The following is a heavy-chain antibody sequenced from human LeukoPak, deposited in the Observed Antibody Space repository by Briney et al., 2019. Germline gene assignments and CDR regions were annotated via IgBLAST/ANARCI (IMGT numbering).Heavy chain of an antibody. Sequence: PGGSLRLSCAASGFTFSSYGMHRVRLAPGTGLEGVAVISYDGSNKYYADSVKGRFTISRDNSKNTLYLQMNSLRAEDTAVYYCAKEAYDSSGYLGYFDYWGQGTLVTVSS. CDR1: GFTFSSYG. CDR3: AKEAYDSSGYLGYFDY. CDR2: ISYDGSNK. D-gene: IGHD3-22*01. V-gene: IGHV3-30*18. J-gene: IGHJ4*02.